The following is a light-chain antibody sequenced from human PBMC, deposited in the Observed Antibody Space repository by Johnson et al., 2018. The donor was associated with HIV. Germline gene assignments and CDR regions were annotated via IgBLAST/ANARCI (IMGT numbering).Light chain of an antibody. CDR3: GTWECSLSAFYG. J-gene: IGLJ1*01. V-gene: IGLV1-51*01. Sequence: QSVLTQPPSVSAAPGQKVTISCSGSSSNIGNNYVSWYQQLPGTAPKLLIYDNNKRPSGIPDRFSGSKSGTSATLGITGLQTGDEADYYCGTWECSLSAFYGCGTWTKVAGL. CDR2: DNN. CDR1: SSNIGNNY.